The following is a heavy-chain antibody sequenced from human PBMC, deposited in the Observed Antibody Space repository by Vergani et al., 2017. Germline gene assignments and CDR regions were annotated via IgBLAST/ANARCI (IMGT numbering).Heavy chain of an antibody. CDR2: IHTSGST. CDR3: ARGSCLGGSCYKPLFDY. CDR1: GGSRNSHNYY. D-gene: IGHD2-15*01. J-gene: IGHJ4*02. Sequence: QVQLQESGPGLVKPSQTLSLTCTVSGGSRNSHNYYWSWIRQPAGKGLEWIGRIHTSGSTNYNPSLKSRVTMSEDTSKNQFSLNLTSVTAADTAVYFCARGSCLGGSCYKPLFDYWRQGILVTVCS. V-gene: IGHV4-61*02.